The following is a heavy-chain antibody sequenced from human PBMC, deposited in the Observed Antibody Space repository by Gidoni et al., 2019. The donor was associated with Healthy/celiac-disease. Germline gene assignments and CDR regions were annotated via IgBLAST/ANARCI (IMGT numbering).Heavy chain of an antibody. V-gene: IGHV3-30*18. CDR2: ISYDGSNK. CDR3: AKYGAMDSFDY. D-gene: IGHD5-18*01. Sequence: QVQLVESGGGVVQPGRSLSLSCAASGFTFSSYGMHWVRQAPGKGLEWVAVISYDGSNKYYADSVKGRFTISRDNSKNTLYLQMNSLRAEDTAVYYCAKYGAMDSFDYWGQGTLVTVSS. J-gene: IGHJ4*02. CDR1: GFTFSSYG.